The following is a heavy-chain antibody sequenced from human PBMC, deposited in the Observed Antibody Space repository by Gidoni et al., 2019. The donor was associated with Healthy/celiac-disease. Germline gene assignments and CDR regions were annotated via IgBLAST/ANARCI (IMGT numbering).Heavy chain of an antibody. CDR1: GGSISSGGYY. V-gene: IGHV4-31*03. CDR2: IYYSGST. CDR3: ARFSYYYDSSGYYLAQHPFDY. Sequence: TCTVSGGSISSGGYYWSWIRQHPGKGLEWIGYIYYSGSTYYNPSLKSRVTISVDTSKNQFSLKLSSVTAADTAVYYCARFSYYYDSSGYYLAQHPFDYWGQGTLVTVSS. D-gene: IGHD3-22*01. J-gene: IGHJ4*02.